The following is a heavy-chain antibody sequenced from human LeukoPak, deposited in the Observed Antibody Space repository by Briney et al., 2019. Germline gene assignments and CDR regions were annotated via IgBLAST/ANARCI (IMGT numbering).Heavy chain of an antibody. Sequence: GGALRLSCAASVFTFSTYSMTWVRQGPGEGVEWVSSIYPNGGSTFYADSVKGRFTISRDNSKNTLYLQMSSLRTEDTAIYYCAKDVVPDSGWDLDYWGQGTLVTVSS. CDR2: IYPNGGST. D-gene: IGHD6-19*01. V-gene: IGHV3-23*01. CDR1: VFTFSTYS. CDR3: AKDVVPDSGWDLDY. J-gene: IGHJ4*02.